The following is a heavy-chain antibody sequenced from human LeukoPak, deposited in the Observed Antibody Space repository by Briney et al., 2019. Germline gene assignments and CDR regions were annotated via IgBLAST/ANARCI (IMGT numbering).Heavy chain of an antibody. Sequence: PGGSLRLSCAPSGFTFSNYWMTWVRQAPGKGLEWVANIKQDGSEKYYVDSVEDRFTISRDNAKNSLYLQMNSLRAEDTAVYYCAREISSWYRTEGRFDPWGQGTLVTVSS. D-gene: IGHD6-13*01. V-gene: IGHV3-7*01. J-gene: IGHJ5*02. CDR3: AREISSWYRTEGRFDP. CDR1: GFTFSNYW. CDR2: IKQDGSEK.